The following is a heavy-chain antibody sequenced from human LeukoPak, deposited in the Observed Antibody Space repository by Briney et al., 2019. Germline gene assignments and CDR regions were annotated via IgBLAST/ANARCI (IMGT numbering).Heavy chain of an antibody. J-gene: IGHJ4*02. V-gene: IGHV1-2*02. Sequence: ASVKVSCKASGYTFTGYYMHWVRQAPGQGLEWLGWINPNSGGTNYAQKFQGRITMTRDTSITTAYMELSSLTSDDTAVYYCARLVITIIPYWGQGTLVTVSS. CDR1: GYTFTGYY. CDR3: ARLVITIIPY. D-gene: IGHD3-22*01. CDR2: INPNSGGT.